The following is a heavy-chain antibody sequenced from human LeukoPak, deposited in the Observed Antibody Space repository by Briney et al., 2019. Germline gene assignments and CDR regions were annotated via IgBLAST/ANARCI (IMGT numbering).Heavy chain of an antibody. D-gene: IGHD1-26*01. CDR3: AKDLPLIVGASGLDY. Sequence: GGSLRLSCAASGFTFSSCGMHWVRQAPGKGLEWVAFIRYDGSNKYYADSVKGRFTISRDNSKNTLYLQMNSLRAEDTAVYYRAKDLPLIVGASGLDYWGQGTLVTVSS. CDR1: GFTFSSCG. J-gene: IGHJ4*02. CDR2: IRYDGSNK. V-gene: IGHV3-30*02.